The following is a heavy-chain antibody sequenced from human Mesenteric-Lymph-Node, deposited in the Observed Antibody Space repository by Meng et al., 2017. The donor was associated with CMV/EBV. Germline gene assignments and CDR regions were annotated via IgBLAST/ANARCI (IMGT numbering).Heavy chain of an antibody. CDR2: INPNSGGT. CDR1: GYTFTGYY. D-gene: IGHD5-18*01. CDR3: ARDDILGADTAMAPP. J-gene: IGHJ5*02. V-gene: IGHV1-2*02. Sequence: ASVKVSCKASGYTFTGYYMHWVRQAPGQGLEWMGWINPNSGGTNYAQKFQGRVTMTRDTSISTAYMELSRLRSDDTAVYYCARDDILGADTAMAPPWGQGTLVTVSS.